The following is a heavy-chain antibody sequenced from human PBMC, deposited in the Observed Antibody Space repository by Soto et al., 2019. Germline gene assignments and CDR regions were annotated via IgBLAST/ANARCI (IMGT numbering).Heavy chain of an antibody. J-gene: IGHJ5*02. D-gene: IGHD2-15*01. CDR2: IYHSGST. CDR3: ARGGYCSGGSCYWFDP. V-gene: IGHV4-4*02. CDR1: GGSISSSNW. Sequence: PSETLSLTRAVSGGSISSSNWWSWVRQPPGKGLEWIGEIYHSGSTNYNPSLKSRVTISVDKSKNQFSLKLSSVTAADTAVYYCARGGYCSGGSCYWFDPWGQGTLVTVSS.